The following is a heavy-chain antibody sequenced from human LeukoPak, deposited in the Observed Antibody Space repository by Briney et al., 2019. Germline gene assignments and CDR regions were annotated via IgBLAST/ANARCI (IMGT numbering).Heavy chain of an antibody. CDR1: GYIFTDYY. CDR2: INPNTGEK. V-gene: IGHV1-2*02. D-gene: IGHD3-3*01. Sequence: ASVKVSCKPSGYIFTDYYIHWVRQAPGQGLEWMAWINPNTGEKRYSQKLQDRVILSSARSTSTAYLEMDGLTSDDTAIYYCARGSPASGRFPFEFWGQGTLVTVSS. CDR3: ARGSPASGRFPFEF. J-gene: IGHJ4*02.